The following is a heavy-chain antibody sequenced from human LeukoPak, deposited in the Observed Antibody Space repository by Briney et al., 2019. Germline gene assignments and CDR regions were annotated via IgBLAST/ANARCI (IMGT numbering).Heavy chain of an antibody. CDR3: ARDFFLGGAGGFDI. D-gene: IGHD3-10*01. CDR1: GFTFDDYA. CDR2: ISWNSGSI. V-gene: IGHV3-9*01. Sequence: GGSLRLSCAASGFTFDDYAMHWVRQAPGKGLEWVSGISWNSGSIGYADSVKGRFTISRDNAKNSLYLQMNSLRDENTAVYYCARDFFLGGAGGFDIWGQGTMVTVSS. J-gene: IGHJ3*02.